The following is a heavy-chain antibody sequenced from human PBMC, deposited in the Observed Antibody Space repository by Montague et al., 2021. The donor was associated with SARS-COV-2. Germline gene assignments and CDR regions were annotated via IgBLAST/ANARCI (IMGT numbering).Heavy chain of an antibody. D-gene: IGHD3-10*01. J-gene: IGHJ4*02. Sequence: SETLSLTCTVSGGSISSSSYYWGWIRQPPGKGLEWIGSIFYSGSTDYXPSLKSRVTISVDTSKNQFSLKLSSVTAADTAVYYCASMVRAQVYYFDYWGQGTLVTVSP. CDR2: IFYSGST. V-gene: IGHV4-39*01. CDR1: GGSISSSSYY. CDR3: ASMVRAQVYYFDY.